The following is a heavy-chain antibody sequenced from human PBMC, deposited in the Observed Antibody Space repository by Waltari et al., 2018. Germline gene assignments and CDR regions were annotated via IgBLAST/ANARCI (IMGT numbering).Heavy chain of an antibody. J-gene: IGHJ4*02. Sequence: LLVQSGTEVMKPGASVKVSCKISRDAITEHYIHWVRQAPGQGLEWMGWINPNGGATNYAQTLRGTITVTWDTSIITSYMEISGLRSADTATYFCAREYCGGECRLFDYWGQGTRVIVSS. D-gene: IGHD2-21*01. V-gene: IGHV1-2*02. CDR2: INPNGGAT. CDR3: AREYCGGECRLFDY. CDR1: RDAITEHY.